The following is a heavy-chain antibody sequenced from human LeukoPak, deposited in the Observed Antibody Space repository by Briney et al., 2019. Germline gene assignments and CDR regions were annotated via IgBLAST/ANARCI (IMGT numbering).Heavy chain of an antibody. CDR3: AKATGDYGDAFDI. J-gene: IGHJ3*02. V-gene: IGHV3-74*01. CDR1: GFTFSSYW. Sequence: PGGSLRLSCAASGFTFSSYWMHWVRQAPGKGLVWVSRINSDGSSTSYADSVRGRFTISRDNAKNTLYLQMNSLRAEDTALYYCAKATGDYGDAFDIWGQGTMVTVSS. CDR2: INSDGSST. D-gene: IGHD4-17*01.